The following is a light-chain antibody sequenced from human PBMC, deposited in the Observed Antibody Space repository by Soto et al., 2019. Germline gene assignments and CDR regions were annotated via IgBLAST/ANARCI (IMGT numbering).Light chain of an antibody. CDR3: QQYNSFPLS. V-gene: IGKV1-5*03. J-gene: IGKJ4*01. CDR1: QSISVW. Sequence: DIQMTQSPSTLSASIGVKVTITCRASQSISVWLAWYQQKPGKVPELLISQASTLEGGVPSRFSGSGSGTEFTLSISSLQPDDFATYYCQQYNSFPLSLGGGTKVDIK. CDR2: QAS.